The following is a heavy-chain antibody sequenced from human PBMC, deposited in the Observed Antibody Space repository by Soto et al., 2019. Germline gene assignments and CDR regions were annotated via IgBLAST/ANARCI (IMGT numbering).Heavy chain of an antibody. D-gene: IGHD6-6*01. CDR1: GGTFSSYP. CDR3: ARDRVESRPRGWFDP. J-gene: IGHJ5*02. CDR2: IIPILGIA. V-gene: IGHV1-69*04. Sequence: QVPLVQSGAEVRKPGSWVKISCKASGGTFSSYPISWVLQAPGQGLEWMGRIIPILGIANYAQKFQGRVTITADKTTSTAYMELGSLGSEDTAVYYCARDRVESRPRGWFDPWGQGTLVTVSS.